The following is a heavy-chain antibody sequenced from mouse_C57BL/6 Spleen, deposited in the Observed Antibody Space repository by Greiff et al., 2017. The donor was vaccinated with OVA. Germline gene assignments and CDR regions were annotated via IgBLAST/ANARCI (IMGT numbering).Heavy chain of an antibody. CDR3: ARDQSFYYGYDGGYYFDY. V-gene: IGHV1-64*01. D-gene: IGHD2-2*01. J-gene: IGHJ2*01. CDR1: GYTFTSYW. Sequence: QVQLKQPGAELVKPGASVKLSCKASGYTFTSYWMHWVKQRPGQGLEWIGMIHPNSGSTNYNEKFKSKATLTVDKSSSTAYMQLSSLTSEDSAVYYCARDQSFYYGYDGGYYFDYWGQGTTLTVSS. CDR2: IHPNSGST.